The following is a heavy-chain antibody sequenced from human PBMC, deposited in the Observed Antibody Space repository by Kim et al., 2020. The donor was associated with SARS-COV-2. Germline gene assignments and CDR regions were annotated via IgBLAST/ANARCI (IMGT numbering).Heavy chain of an antibody. CDR3: AREQFSSSWFNGWFDP. CDR2: IYYTGST. J-gene: IGHJ5*02. V-gene: IGHV4-59*01. CDR1: GDSISSYY. Sequence: SETLSLTCTVSGDSISSYYWSWIRQPPGKGLEWIGYIYYTGSTNYNPSRKRRVTISVDTSKNQFSLKLSSVTAADTAVYYCAREQFSSSWFNGWFDPWGQGTGHSVST. D-gene: IGHD6-13*01.